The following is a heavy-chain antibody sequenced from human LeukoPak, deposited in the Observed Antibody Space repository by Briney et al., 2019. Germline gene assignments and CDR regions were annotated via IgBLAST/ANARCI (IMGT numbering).Heavy chain of an antibody. CDR2: IYYDGST. CDR3: VRLPPSGSYGRGPS. V-gene: IGHV4-34*01. D-gene: IGHD1-26*01. Sequence: KTSETLSLTCAVYGGSFSGYYWSWIRQPPGKGLEWIGSIYYDGSTDYNPSLKSRVTISVDTSKNQFSLKLTSVTAADTSVYYCVRLPPSGSYGRGPSWGQGTLVTVSS. CDR1: GGSFSGYY. J-gene: IGHJ4*02.